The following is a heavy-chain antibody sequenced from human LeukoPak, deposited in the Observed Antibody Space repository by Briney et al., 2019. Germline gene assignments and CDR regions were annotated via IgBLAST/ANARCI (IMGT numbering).Heavy chain of an antibody. Sequence: GGSLRLSCAASGFTFNNYWMTWVRQAPGKGLEWVANIKPEGSAQYYADSVRGRFTISRDNAKNSVFLHMNSLRAEDTAVYHCARPYGVGWSGLEHWGRGTMVTVSS. V-gene: IGHV3-7*01. CDR1: GFTFNNYW. J-gene: IGHJ4*02. D-gene: IGHD6-19*01. CDR2: IKPEGSAQ. CDR3: ARPYGVGWSGLEH.